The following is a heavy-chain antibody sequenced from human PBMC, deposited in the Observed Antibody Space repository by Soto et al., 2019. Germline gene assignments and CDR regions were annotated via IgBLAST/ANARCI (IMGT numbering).Heavy chain of an antibody. CDR1: GYTFTSYA. CDR3: AKASVWYPYFDS. Sequence: GASVKVSCKASGYTFTSYAMHWVRQAPGQRLEWMGWINAGNGNTKYSQKFQGRVTITRDTSASTAYMELNSLRAEDTAIYYCAKASVWYPYFDSWGQGTLVTVSS. CDR2: INAGNGNT. J-gene: IGHJ4*02. D-gene: IGHD6-13*01. V-gene: IGHV1-3*01.